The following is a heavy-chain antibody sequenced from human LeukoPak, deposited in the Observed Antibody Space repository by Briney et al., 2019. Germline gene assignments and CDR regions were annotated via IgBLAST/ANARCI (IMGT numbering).Heavy chain of an antibody. V-gene: IGHV3-23*01. D-gene: IGHD2-15*01. J-gene: IGHJ4*02. Sequence: GGSLRLSCATSGFTFSSYAMIWVRQAPGKGLNWVSAISGSGDTTYYADSVKGRFTISRDNSKNTLYLQMNSLRAEDTAVYYCAKGGYCSGGSCYAVGPTDLYFDYWGQGTLVTVSS. CDR2: ISGSGDTT. CDR3: AKGGYCSGGSCYAVGPTDLYFDY. CDR1: GFTFSSYA.